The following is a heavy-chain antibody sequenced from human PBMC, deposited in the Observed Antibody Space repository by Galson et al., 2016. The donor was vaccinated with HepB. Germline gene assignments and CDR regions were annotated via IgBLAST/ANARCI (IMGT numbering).Heavy chain of an antibody. CDR1: GGSISGYF. CDR2: IYYSGDT. J-gene: IGHJ4*02. D-gene: IGHD2-15*01. V-gene: IGHV4-59*01. CDR3: TRGRVVYY. Sequence: ETLSLTCTVSGGSISGYFWSWIRQPPGRGLEWIGYIYYSGDTNYNPSLKSRVTISLDTSKNQFSLKLSSVTAADTAVYYCTRGRVVYYWGQGTLVTVSS.